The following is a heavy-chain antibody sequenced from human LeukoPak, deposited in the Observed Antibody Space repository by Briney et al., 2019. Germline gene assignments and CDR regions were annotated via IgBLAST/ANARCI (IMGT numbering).Heavy chain of an antibody. J-gene: IGHJ4*02. CDR3: ARASPDDYGHYESY. Sequence: SETLSLTCTVSGYSISSGYYWGWILQPPGKGLEWIVSIYHSGSTYYNPSLKSRVTISVDTSKNQFSLKLTSVTAADTAVYYCARASPDDYGHYESYWGQGALVTVSS. D-gene: IGHD4-17*01. V-gene: IGHV4-38-2*02. CDR1: GYSISSGYY. CDR2: IYHSGST.